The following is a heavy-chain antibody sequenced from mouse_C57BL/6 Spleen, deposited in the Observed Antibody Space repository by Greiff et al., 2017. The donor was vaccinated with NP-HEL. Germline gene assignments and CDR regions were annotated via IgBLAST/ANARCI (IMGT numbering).Heavy chain of an antibody. CDR2: IDPNSGGT. D-gene: IGHD2-3*01. CDR1: GYTFTSYW. Sequence: QVQLKQPGAELVKPGASVKLSCKASGYTFTSYWMHWVKQRPGRGLEWIGRIDPNSGGTKYNEKFKSKATLTVDKSSSTAYMQLSSLTSEDSAVYYCARGAIIYDGCYDAMDYWGQGTSVTVSS. CDR3: ARGAIIYDGCYDAMDY. V-gene: IGHV1-72*01. J-gene: IGHJ4*01.